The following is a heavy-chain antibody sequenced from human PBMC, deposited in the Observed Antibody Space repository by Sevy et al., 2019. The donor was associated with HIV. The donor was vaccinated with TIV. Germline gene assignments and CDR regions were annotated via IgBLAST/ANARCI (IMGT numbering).Heavy chain of an antibody. D-gene: IGHD2-2*01. J-gene: IGHJ6*02. CDR1: GYTFTGYY. CDR3: ARDITDPYQLLSYYYYGMDV. Sequence: ASVKVSCKASGYTFTGYYMHWVRQAPGQGLEWMGWINPNSGGTNYAQKFPGRVTMTRDTSISTAYMELSRLRSDDTAVYYCARDITDPYQLLSYYYYGMDVWGQGTTVTVSS. V-gene: IGHV1-2*02. CDR2: INPNSGGT.